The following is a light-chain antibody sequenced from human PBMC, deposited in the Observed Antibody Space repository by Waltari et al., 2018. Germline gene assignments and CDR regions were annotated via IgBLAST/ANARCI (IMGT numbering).Light chain of an antibody. CDR2: ATS. V-gene: IGKV3-20*01. CDR3: QQYGSSPLLT. Sequence: EIVLTQSPGTLSLSPGDRATLSCRASQSITNNFLAWYQHKPGQAPRLLMYATSSRATGIPDMVSGSGSGTDFTLTISRLEPEDFAVYYCQQYGSSPLLTFGGGTKVEIK. CDR1: QSITNNF. J-gene: IGKJ4*01.